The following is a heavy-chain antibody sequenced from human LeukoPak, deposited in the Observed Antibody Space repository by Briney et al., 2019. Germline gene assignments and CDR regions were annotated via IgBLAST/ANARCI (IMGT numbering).Heavy chain of an antibody. CDR2: ISSSSSYI. CDR1: GFTFSSYS. Sequence: PGGSLRLSCAASGFTFSSYSMNWVRQAPGKGLEWVSSISSSSSYIYYADSVKGRFTISRDNAKNSLYLQMNSLGAEDTAVYYCVLGYSSSSAIDYWGQGTLVTVSS. J-gene: IGHJ4*02. CDR3: VLGYSSSSAIDY. D-gene: IGHD6-13*01. V-gene: IGHV3-21*01.